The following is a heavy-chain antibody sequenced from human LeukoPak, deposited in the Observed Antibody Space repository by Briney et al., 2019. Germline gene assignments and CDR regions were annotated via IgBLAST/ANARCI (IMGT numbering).Heavy chain of an antibody. CDR2: MYYSGSA. CDR3: ARSTFSSNWNL. V-gene: IGHV4-61*09. CDR1: GGSISSDSYY. J-gene: IGHJ4*02. D-gene: IGHD6-13*01. Sequence: PSQTLSLTCTVSGGSISSDSYYWSWIRHSSGKGLEWIGYMYYSGSAYYSPSLKTRVTISVDTSKNQFSLKLTSVTAADTAVYYCARSTFSSNWNLWGQGTLVTVSS.